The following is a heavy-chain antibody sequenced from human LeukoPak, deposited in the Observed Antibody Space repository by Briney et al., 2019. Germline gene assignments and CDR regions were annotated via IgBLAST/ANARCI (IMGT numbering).Heavy chain of an antibody. Sequence: SETLSLTCAVYGGSFSGYYWSWIRQPPGKGLEWIGEINHSGSTNYNPSLKSRVTISVDTSKNQFSLKLSSVTAADTAVYYCARVLLYCSGGSCYSLIDYYYYYMDVWGKGTTVTVSS. V-gene: IGHV4-34*01. J-gene: IGHJ6*03. CDR3: ARVLLYCSGGSCYSLIDYYYYYMDV. D-gene: IGHD2-15*01. CDR1: GGSFSGYY. CDR2: INHSGST.